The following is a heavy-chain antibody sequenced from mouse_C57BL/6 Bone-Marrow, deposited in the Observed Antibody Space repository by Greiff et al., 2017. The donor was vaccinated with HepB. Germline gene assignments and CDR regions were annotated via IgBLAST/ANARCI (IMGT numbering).Heavy chain of an antibody. CDR3: ARFYYDYDDY. V-gene: IGHV1-81*01. D-gene: IGHD2-4*01. CDR2: IYPRSGNT. Sequence: VQLQQSGAELARPGASVKLSCKASGYTFTSYGISWVKQRTGQGLEWIGEIYPRSGNTYYNEKFKGKATLTADKSSSTAYMELRSLASEDSAVYFCARFYYDYDDYWGQGTSVTVSS. CDR1: GYTFTSYG. J-gene: IGHJ4*01.